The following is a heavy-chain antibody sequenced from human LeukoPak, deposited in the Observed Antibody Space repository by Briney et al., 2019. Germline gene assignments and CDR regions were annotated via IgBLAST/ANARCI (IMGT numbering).Heavy chain of an antibody. CDR1: GFTFSSYG. V-gene: IGHV3-33*06. CDR2: IWYDGSNK. D-gene: IGHD3-9*01. CDR3: AKDSNDILTDYYYYYMDV. Sequence: GRSLRLSCAASGFTFSSYGMHWVRQAPGKGLEWVAVIWYDGSNKYYAVSVKGRFTISRDNSKNPLYLQMNSLRAEDTAVYYCAKDSNDILTDYYYYYMDVWGKGTTVTVSS. J-gene: IGHJ6*03.